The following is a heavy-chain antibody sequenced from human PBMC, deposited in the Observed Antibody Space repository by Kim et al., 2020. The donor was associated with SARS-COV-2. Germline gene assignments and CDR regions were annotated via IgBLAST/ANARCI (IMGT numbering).Heavy chain of an antibody. Sequence: GGSLRLSCAASGFTFSSYGMHWVRQAPGKGLEWVAVISYDGSNKYYADSVKGRFTISRDNSKNTLYLQMNSLRAEDTAVYYCAKDGISSLVVPAAIHWFDPWGQGTLVTVSS. D-gene: IGHD2-2*01. J-gene: IGHJ5*02. V-gene: IGHV3-30*18. CDR2: ISYDGSNK. CDR1: GFTFSSYG. CDR3: AKDGISSLVVPAAIHWFDP.